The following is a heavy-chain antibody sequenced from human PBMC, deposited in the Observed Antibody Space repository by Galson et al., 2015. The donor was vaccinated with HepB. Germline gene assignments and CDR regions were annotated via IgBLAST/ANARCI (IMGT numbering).Heavy chain of an antibody. CDR1: GFTFSAHN. D-gene: IGHD3-9*01. Sequence: CAASGFTFSAHNMHWVRQAPVKGLEWLAIISPDGSTTIYADSVKGQFTISRDNSKNSLFLQVDGLRPEDTAMYYCARDFGWNFDLWGQGTLVTVSS. CDR2: ISPDGSTT. CDR3: ARDFGWNFDL. V-gene: IGHV3-30-3*01. J-gene: IGHJ4*02.